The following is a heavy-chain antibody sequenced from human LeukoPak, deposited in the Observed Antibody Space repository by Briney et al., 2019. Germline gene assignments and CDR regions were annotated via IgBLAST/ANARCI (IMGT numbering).Heavy chain of an antibody. Sequence: GGSLRLSCAASGFTFSSYAMSWVRQAPGMGLGWVSGISGSGGSTYFADSVKGRFTISRDNSKNTLYLQMNSLRAEDTAVYCCAKSLYSGNSRAMDVWGQGTTVTVSS. V-gene: IGHV3-23*01. CDR3: AKSLYSGNSRAMDV. J-gene: IGHJ6*02. CDR1: GFTFSSYA. D-gene: IGHD1-26*01. CDR2: ISGSGGST.